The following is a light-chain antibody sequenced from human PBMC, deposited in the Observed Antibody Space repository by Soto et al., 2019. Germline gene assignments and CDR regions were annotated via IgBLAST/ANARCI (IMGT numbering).Light chain of an antibody. J-gene: IGLJ1*01. Sequence: QSVLTQPASVSGSPGQSITISCTGTSSDIGGSNFVSWYQQHPGRAPKLLIHGVHNRSPGISGRFSASKSGLTASLTISGLQAEDEADYYCTAFSANRVYLFGPGTKVTVL. V-gene: IGLV2-14*01. CDR2: GVH. CDR1: SSDIGGSNF. CDR3: TAFSANRVYL.